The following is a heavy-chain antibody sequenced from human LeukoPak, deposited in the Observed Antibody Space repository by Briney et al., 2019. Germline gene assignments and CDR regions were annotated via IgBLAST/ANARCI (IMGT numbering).Heavy chain of an antibody. CDR2: IYYSGST. D-gene: IGHD3-10*01. J-gene: IGHJ4*02. CDR1: GGSISSSNFY. CDR3: ACSTYYGSGSYYRDY. V-gene: IGHV4-39*07. Sequence: PSETLSLTCTVSGGSISSSNFYWGWIRQPPGKGLEWIGSIYYSGSTNYNPSLKSRVTMSVDTSKNQFSLKLSSVTAADTAVYYCACSTYYGSGSYYRDYWGQGTLVTVSS.